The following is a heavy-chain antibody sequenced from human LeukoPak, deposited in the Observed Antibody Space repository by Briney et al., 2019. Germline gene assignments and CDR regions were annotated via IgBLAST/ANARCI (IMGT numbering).Heavy chain of an antibody. CDR2: ISGSGDST. CDR3: AKDPRAASWFDP. J-gene: IGHJ5*02. V-gene: IGHV3-23*01. CDR1: GFTFSSYA. Sequence: GSLRLSCAASGFTFSSYAMSWVRQAPGKGLEWVSAISGSGDSTYYGDSVKGRFTISRDNSKNTLYLQMNSLRAEDTAVYYCAKDPRAASWFDPWGQGTLVTVSS.